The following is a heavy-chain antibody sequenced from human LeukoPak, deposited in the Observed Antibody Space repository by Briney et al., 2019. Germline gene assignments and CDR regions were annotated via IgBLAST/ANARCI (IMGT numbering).Heavy chain of an antibody. CDR2: IRYDGSNK. CDR3: AGSSSGWYGEIWFDP. J-gene: IGHJ5*02. D-gene: IGHD6-19*01. Sequence: PGGSLRLSCAASGFTFSSYGMRWVRQAPGKGLEWVAFIRYDGSNKYYADSVKGRFTISRDNSKNTLYLQVNSLRAEDTAVYYCAGSSSGWYGEIWFDPWGQGTLVTVSS. CDR1: GFTFSSYG. V-gene: IGHV3-30*02.